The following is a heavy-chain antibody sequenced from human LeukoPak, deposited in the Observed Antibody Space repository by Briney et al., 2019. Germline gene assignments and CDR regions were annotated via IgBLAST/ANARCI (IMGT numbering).Heavy chain of an antibody. Sequence: SGGSLRLSCAASGFTFSSYAMSWVRQAPGKGLEWVSVISGGGGSTYYADSVKGRFTISRDNSKNTLYLQMNSLRAEDTAVYYCARGLWFGEFWPDYWGQGTLVTVSS. CDR2: ISGGGGST. CDR3: ARGLWFGEFWPDY. D-gene: IGHD3-10*01. CDR1: GFTFSSYA. J-gene: IGHJ4*02. V-gene: IGHV3-23*01.